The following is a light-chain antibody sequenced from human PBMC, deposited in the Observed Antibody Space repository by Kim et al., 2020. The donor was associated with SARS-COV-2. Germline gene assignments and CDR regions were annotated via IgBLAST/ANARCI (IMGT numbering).Light chain of an antibody. Sequence: SVGDRVTITCRASQSISSYLNWYQQKPGKAPKLLIYAASRLQSGVPSRFSGSGSGTDFTLTISSLQPEDFATYYCQQSYSTLTWTFGQGTKVDIK. V-gene: IGKV1-39*01. CDR2: AAS. CDR3: QQSYSTLTWT. CDR1: QSISSY. J-gene: IGKJ1*01.